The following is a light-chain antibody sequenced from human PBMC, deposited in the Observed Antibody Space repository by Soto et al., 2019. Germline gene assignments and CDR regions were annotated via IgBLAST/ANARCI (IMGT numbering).Light chain of an antibody. CDR3: QQYNNWPPAWT. J-gene: IGKJ1*01. Sequence: VMTQSPATLSVSPGERYTLSCRASQSVRSNLAWYQQKPGQSPRLLIYGASTRATGIPARFSGSGSGTQFTLTISSLQSEDSAVYYCQQYNNWPPAWTVGQGTKVDIK. V-gene: IGKV3-15*01. CDR1: QSVRSN. CDR2: GAS.